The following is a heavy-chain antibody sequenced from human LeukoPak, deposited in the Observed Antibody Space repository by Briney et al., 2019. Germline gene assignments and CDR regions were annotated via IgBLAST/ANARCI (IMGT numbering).Heavy chain of an antibody. D-gene: IGHD3-9*01. J-gene: IGHJ4*02. V-gene: IGHV4-39*06. CDR2: IYYSGST. CDR3: ARGAISRGKFDS. CDR1: GDSIGTSNSY. Sequence: SETLSLTCTVSGDSIGTSNSYWGWIRQPPGKGLEWIGSIYYSGSTYYNPSLKSRVTISVDTSKNQFPLKLSSVTAADTAVYYCARGAISRGKFDSWGQGTLVTVSS.